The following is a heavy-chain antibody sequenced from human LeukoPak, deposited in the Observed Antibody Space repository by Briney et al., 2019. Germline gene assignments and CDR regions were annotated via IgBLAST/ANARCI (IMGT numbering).Heavy chain of an antibody. CDR3: ARGPYSYDSSGAFDI. V-gene: IGHV4-4*02. J-gene: IGHJ3*02. D-gene: IGHD3-22*01. CDR2: IHHSGST. Sequence: SGTLSLTCAVSGGSISSSNWWSWVRQPPGKGLEWIGEIHHSGSTNYNPSLKSRVTISVDKSKNQFSLKLSSVTAADTAVYFCARGPYSYDSSGAFDIWGQGTMVTVSS. CDR1: GGSISSSNW.